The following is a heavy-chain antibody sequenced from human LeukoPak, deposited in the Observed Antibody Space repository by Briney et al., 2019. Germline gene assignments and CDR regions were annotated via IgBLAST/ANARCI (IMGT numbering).Heavy chain of an antibody. Sequence: GGSLRLSCAASGFTFSSYWMSWVRQAPGKGLEWVANIKQDGSEKYYVDSVKGRFTISRDNAKNSLYLQMNSLRAEDTAVYYCARDKVDTDMVISAFDIWGQGTMVTVSS. CDR1: GFTFSSYW. D-gene: IGHD5-18*01. CDR3: ARDKVDTDMVISAFDI. J-gene: IGHJ3*02. V-gene: IGHV3-7*01. CDR2: IKQDGSEK.